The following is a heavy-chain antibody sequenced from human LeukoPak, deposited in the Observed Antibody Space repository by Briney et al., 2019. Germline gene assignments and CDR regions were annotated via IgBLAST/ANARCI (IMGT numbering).Heavy chain of an antibody. CDR3: STGSGHAFDI. CDR1: GFTFSSYW. D-gene: IGHD3-10*01. J-gene: IGHJ3*02. CDR2: INSDGSST. Sequence: GGSLRLSCAASGFTFSSYWMHWVRQVPGKGLVWVSRINSDGSSTSYADSVKGRFTISRDNAKNALYVQMNSLRAEDTAVYYCSTGSGHAFDIWGRGTMVTVSS. V-gene: IGHV3-74*01.